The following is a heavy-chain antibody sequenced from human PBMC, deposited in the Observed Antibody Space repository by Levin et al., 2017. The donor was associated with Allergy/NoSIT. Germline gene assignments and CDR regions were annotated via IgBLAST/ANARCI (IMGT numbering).Heavy chain of an antibody. V-gene: IGHV4-61*01. CDR3: ARDQGWFGELLGSYYYYGMDG. CDR2: IYYSGST. Sequence: SETLSLTCTVSGGSVSSGSYYWSWIRQPPGKGLEWIGYIYYSGSTNYNPSLKSRVTISVDTSKNQFSLKLSSVTAADTAVYYCARDQGWFGELLGSYYYYGMDGWGQGTTVTVSS. J-gene: IGHJ6*02. D-gene: IGHD3-10*01. CDR1: GGSVSSGSYY.